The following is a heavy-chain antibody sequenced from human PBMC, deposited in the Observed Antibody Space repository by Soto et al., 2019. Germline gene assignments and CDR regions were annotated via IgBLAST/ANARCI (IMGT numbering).Heavy chain of an antibody. V-gene: IGHV1-69*06. CDR2: SVPIFGTP. CDR1: GGSFTTYP. Sequence: QVQLVQSEAEVRKPGSSVKVSCKVSGGSFTTYPISWVRQPPGQGLEWMGASVPIFGTPDYALKFQDRVTIAADRATTPMDVELRGRKSEDTAVYYCARELYTSTWNKVTGLERWGRGTRVAASP. J-gene: IGHJ2*01. CDR3: ARELYTSTWNKVTGLER. D-gene: IGHD1-1*01.